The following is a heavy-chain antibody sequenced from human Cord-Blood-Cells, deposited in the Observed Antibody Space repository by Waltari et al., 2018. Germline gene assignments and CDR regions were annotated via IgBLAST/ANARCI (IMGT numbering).Heavy chain of an antibody. CDR2: IYYSGST. Sequence: QLQLQESGPGLVKPSETLSLTCTVSGGSISSSGYYWGWIRQPPGKGLEWIGSIYYSGSTYYNPSLKSRVTISVDTSKNQFSLKLSSVTAADTAVYYCARSIAVAGTYFQHWGQGTLVTVSS. CDR3: ARSIAVAGTYFQH. D-gene: IGHD6-19*01. V-gene: IGHV4-39*07. CDR1: GGSISSSGYY. J-gene: IGHJ1*01.